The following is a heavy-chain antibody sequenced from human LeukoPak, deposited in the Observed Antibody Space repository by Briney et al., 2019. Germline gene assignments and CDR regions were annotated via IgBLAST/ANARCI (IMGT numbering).Heavy chain of an antibody. CDR1: GYTFTSYD. D-gene: IGHD4-17*01. Sequence: ASVKVSCKASGYTFTSYDINWVRQATGQGLEWMGWMNPNSGNTGYAQKFQGRVTMTRNTSISTAYMELSSLRSEDTAVYYCARRIDYGDYYYFDYWGQGTLVTVSS. J-gene: IGHJ4*02. CDR2: MNPNSGNT. CDR3: ARRIDYGDYYYFDY. V-gene: IGHV1-8*01.